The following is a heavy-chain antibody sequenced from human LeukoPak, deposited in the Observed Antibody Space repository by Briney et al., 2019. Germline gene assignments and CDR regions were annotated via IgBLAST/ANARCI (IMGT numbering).Heavy chain of an antibody. J-gene: IGHJ4*02. Sequence: ASVKVSCKASGYTFTGYYMHWVRQAPGRGLEWMGWINPNSGGTNYAQKFQGRVTMTRDTSISTAYMELSRLRSDDTAVYYCARDLGAAMVLYYFDYWGQGTLVTVSS. D-gene: IGHD5-18*01. CDR3: ARDLGAAMVLYYFDY. CDR2: INPNSGGT. V-gene: IGHV1-2*02. CDR1: GYTFTGYY.